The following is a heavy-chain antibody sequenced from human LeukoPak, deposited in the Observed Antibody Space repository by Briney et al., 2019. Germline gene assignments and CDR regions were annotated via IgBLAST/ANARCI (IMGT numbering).Heavy chain of an antibody. V-gene: IGHV4-59*01. D-gene: IGHD6-13*01. CDR1: GGSISSYY. CDR3: AATGYSSSWGWFDP. J-gene: IGHJ5*02. Sequence: SETLSLTCTVSGGSISSYYWSWLRQPPGKGLEWIGYVYYSGSTNYNPSLKSRVTISVDTSKNQFSLKLSSVTAADTAVYYCAATGYSSSWGWFDPWGQGTLVTVSS. CDR2: VYYSGST.